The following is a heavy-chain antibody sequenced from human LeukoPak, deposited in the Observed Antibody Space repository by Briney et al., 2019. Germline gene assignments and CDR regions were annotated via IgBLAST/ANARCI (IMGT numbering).Heavy chain of an antibody. CDR3: ARDRDYSFDF. CDR1: RFTFSKYW. J-gene: IGHJ4*02. CDR2: IKQDGSEQ. Sequence: PGGSLRLSCEASRFTFSKYWMSWVRQAPGKGLEWVANIKQDGSEQNYVDSVKGRFTISRDNAKNSLYLQMNSLRAEDTAVYYCARDRDYSFDFWGQGTLVTVSS. V-gene: IGHV3-7*01.